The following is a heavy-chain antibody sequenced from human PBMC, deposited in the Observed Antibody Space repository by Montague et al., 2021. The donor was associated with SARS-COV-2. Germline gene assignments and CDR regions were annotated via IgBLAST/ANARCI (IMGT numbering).Heavy chain of an antibody. D-gene: IGHD3-22*01. J-gene: IGHJ4*02. CDR1: GGSFGDDH. CDR3: ARGHLSVSMIVVVFTSASYYFDY. Sequence: SETLSLTCAVYGGSFGDDHWSWIRQPPGKGLEWIGDIKQSGSTNYNPSXXSRGTISVDTSKNQFSLKLTSVTAADTAVYFCARGHLSVSMIVVVFTSASYYFDYWGQGAQVTVSS. V-gene: IGHV4-34*01. CDR2: IKQSGST.